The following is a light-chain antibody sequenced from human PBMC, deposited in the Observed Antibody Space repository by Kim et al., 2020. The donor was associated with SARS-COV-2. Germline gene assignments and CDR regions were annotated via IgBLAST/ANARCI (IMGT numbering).Light chain of an antibody. Sequence: SYELTQPPSVSVAPGKTARITCGGNNIGSKSGHWYQQRPGQAPVLVIYYDIDRPSGIPERFSGSNSGNTATLTISRVEAGDEADYFCQVWDTGSGVFGGGTQLTVL. CDR2: YDI. CDR1: NIGSKS. J-gene: IGLJ3*02. V-gene: IGLV3-21*04. CDR3: QVWDTGSGV.